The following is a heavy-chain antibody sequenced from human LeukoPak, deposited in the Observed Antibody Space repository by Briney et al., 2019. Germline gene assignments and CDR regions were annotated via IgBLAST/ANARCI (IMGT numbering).Heavy chain of an antibody. D-gene: IGHD3-10*01. CDR2: IYYSGST. CDR1: GGSVSSSSYY. Sequence: PSETLSLTYTVSGGSVSSSSYYWGWIRQPPGKGLEWIGSIYYSGSTYYNPSLKSRVTISVDTSKNQFSLKLSSVTAADTAVYYCASMVRGVLRFDPWGQGTLVTVSS. CDR3: ASMVRGVLRFDP. V-gene: IGHV4-39*01. J-gene: IGHJ5*02.